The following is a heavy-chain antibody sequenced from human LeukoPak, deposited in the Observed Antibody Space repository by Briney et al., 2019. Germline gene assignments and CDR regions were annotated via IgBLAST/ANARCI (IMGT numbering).Heavy chain of an antibody. J-gene: IGHJ4*02. CDR1: GGSISSSSYY. V-gene: IGHV4-39*01. CDR3: ARQRGKGIAAAGTRGHFDY. D-gene: IGHD6-13*01. Sequence: SETLSLTCTVSGGSISSSSYYWGWIRQPPGKGLEWIGSIYYSGSTYYNPSLKSRVTISVDTSKNQFSLKLSSVTAADTAVYYCARQRGKGIAAAGTRGHFDYWGQGTLVTVSS. CDR2: IYYSGST.